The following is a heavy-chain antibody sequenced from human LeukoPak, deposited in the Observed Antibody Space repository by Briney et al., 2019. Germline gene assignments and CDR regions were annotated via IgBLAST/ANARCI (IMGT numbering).Heavy chain of an antibody. D-gene: IGHD4-11*01. Sequence: PGGSLRLSXAASGFTFDDYGMSWVRQAPGKGLEWVSGINWNGGSTGYADSVKGRFTISRDNAKNSLYLQMNSLRAEDTALYYCARDNQYSNYAFNWFDPWGQGTLITVSS. CDR3: ARDNQYSNYAFNWFDP. V-gene: IGHV3-20*04. CDR1: GFTFDDYG. J-gene: IGHJ5*02. CDR2: INWNGGST.